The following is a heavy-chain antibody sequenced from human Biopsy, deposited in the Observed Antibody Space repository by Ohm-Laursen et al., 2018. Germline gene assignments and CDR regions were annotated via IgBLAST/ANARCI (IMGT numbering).Heavy chain of an antibody. V-gene: IGHV4-4*07. CDR2: LYTSSDT. D-gene: IGHD1-7*01. CDR3: ATGPKRLTGTSYFES. Sequence: SQTLSLTCSVSGGLNSNYYWCWVRQSSGKGLEWIGRLYTSSDTTYNPYLNSRVPVSKNTSRRQFSLRLASVTAADPAVYYCATGPKRLTGTSYFESWGRGILVTVSS. J-gene: IGHJ4*02. CDR1: GGLNSNYY.